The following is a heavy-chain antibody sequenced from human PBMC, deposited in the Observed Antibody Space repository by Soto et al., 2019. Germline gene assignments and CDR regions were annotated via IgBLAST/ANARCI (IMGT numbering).Heavy chain of an antibody. V-gene: IGHV5-51*01. J-gene: IGHJ3*02. Sequence: GESLKISCKGSGYSFTSYWIGWVRQMPGKGLEWMGIIYPGDSDTRYSPSFQGQVTISADKSISTAYLQWSSLKASDTAMYYCARQRYYDFWSGYQYDKGDAFDIWGQGTMVTVSS. D-gene: IGHD3-3*01. CDR2: IYPGDSDT. CDR1: GYSFTSYW. CDR3: ARQRYYDFWSGYQYDKGDAFDI.